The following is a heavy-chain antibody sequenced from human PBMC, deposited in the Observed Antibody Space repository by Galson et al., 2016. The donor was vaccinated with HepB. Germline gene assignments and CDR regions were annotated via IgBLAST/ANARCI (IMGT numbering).Heavy chain of an antibody. CDR3: ARRFGDYGGPFDY. D-gene: IGHD4-17*01. CDR2: IYYSGST. J-gene: IGHJ4*02. V-gene: IGHV4-31*03. Sequence: TLSLTCTVSGGSISSGGYYWNWIRQHPGKGLEWIGYIYYSGSTYYNPSLKSRVTISLDTSKKQFSLKLSSVTAADTAVYYCARRFGDYGGPFDYWGRGTLVTVSS. CDR1: GGSISSGGYY.